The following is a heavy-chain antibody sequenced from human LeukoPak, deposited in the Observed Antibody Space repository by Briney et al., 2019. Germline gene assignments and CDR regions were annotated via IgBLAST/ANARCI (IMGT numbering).Heavy chain of an antibody. CDR1: GFTFSNYW. CDR3: AKDIVGSAMTGIDY. D-gene: IGHD1-1*01. V-gene: IGHV3-9*01. J-gene: IGHJ4*02. CDR2: ISWNSNTK. Sequence: PGGSLRLSCAASGFTFSNYWMSWVRQAPGKGLEWVSGISWNSNTKGYADSVKGRFTISRDNAKHSLYLQMDSLRPEDTALYYCAKDIVGSAMTGIDYWGQGTLVTVSS.